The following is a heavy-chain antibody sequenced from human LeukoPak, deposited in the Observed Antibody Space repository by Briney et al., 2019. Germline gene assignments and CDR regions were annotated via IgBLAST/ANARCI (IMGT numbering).Heavy chain of an antibody. D-gene: IGHD2-2*01. J-gene: IGHJ4*02. CDR1: GFTFSNYY. Sequence: GSLRLSCVASGFTFSNYYMHWVRQAPGKGLEWVAVISYDGSNKYYADSVKGRFTISRDNSKNTLYLQMNSLRAEDTAVYYCARVGRGYCSGTSCYGGFDYWGQGTLVTVSS. CDR2: ISYDGSNK. V-gene: IGHV3-30-3*01. CDR3: ARVGRGYCSGTSCYGGFDY.